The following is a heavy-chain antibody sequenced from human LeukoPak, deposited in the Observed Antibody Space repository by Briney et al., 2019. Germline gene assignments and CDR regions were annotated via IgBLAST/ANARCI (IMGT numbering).Heavy chain of an antibody. CDR1: GLIFETYG. V-gene: IGHV3-30*18. Sequence: GGSLRLSCAVSGLIFETYGMHWVRQAPGKGLEWVGVISNNGSSTYYGDSVKGRFTISRDNSNNTLSLQVNGLRIEDTGVYFCVKGRRGSSYVHYFDRWGQGTLVTVSS. CDR2: ISNNGSST. D-gene: IGHD5-18*01. J-gene: IGHJ4*02. CDR3: VKGRRGSSYVHYFDR.